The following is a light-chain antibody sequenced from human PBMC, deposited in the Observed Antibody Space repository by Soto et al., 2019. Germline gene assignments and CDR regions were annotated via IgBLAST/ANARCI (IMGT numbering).Light chain of an antibody. CDR1: QSISNY. CDR2: AAS. V-gene: IGKV1-39*01. CDR3: QQSFSALWT. J-gene: IGKJ1*01. Sequence: DIQMTQSPSSLSASVGDRVTITCRASQSISNYLNWYQQKPGKAPKLLIYAASSMQIWFPSRFSGSGYETDFTLTISSLQPDDSEPHYCQQSFSALWTFGQGTKVEV.